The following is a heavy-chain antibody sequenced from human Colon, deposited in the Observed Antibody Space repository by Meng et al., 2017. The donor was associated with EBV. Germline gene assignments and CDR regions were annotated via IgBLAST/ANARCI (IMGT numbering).Heavy chain of an antibody. J-gene: IGHJ4*02. CDR2: IYYTGST. V-gene: IGHV4-30-4*01. CDR3: ARNYYFDY. Sequence: HVLLQLSGPGLLQPSQTLSLTCTVSGGSINSGYYYWSWIRQPPGKGLECIGYIYYTGSTYYNPSLKSRVTISMDTSKNQFSLRLSSVTAADTAVYYCARNYYFDYWGQGTLVTVSS. CDR1: GGSINSGYYY.